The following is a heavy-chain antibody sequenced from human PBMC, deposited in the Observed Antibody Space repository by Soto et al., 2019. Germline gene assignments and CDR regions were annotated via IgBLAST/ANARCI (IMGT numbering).Heavy chain of an antibody. Sequence: GGSLRLSCAASGFTFSSYGMHWVRRAPGKGLEWGAVISYNGRNKYYAESVKGRFTISRDNSKNTLYLQMNSLRAEDTAVYYCAKDYGGGPAGGYYYGMDVWGQGTTVTVSS. CDR2: ISYNGRNK. CDR1: GFTFSSYG. V-gene: IGHV3-30*18. J-gene: IGHJ6*02. D-gene: IGHD2-15*01. CDR3: AKDYGGGPAGGYYYGMDV.